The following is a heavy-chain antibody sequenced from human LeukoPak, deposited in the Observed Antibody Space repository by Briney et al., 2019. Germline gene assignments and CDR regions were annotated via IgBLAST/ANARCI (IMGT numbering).Heavy chain of an antibody. CDR3: ARRRKSRYYYDSSGHPDAFDI. J-gene: IGHJ3*02. CDR1: GYSFTSYW. D-gene: IGHD3-22*01. CDR2: IYPGDSDT. V-gene: IGHV5-51*01. Sequence: GESLKISCKGSGYSFTSYWIGWVRQMPGKGLEWMGNIYPGDSDTRYSPSFQGQVTISADKSISTAYLQWSSLKASDTAMYYCARRRKSRYYYDSSGHPDAFDIWGQGTMVTVSS.